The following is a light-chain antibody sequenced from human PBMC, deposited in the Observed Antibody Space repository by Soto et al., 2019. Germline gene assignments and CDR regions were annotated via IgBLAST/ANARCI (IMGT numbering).Light chain of an antibody. CDR3: QQYSSVPV. V-gene: IGKV1-27*01. CDR2: AAS. Sequence: DIQMTQSPTSLSASVGDRVTITCRASQGIRNFVAWYQQKPGKAPKLLIYAASTLQSGVPSRFSGSGSGTDFTLPINSLQPEAVAYYSCQQYSSVPVFGPGTKVEIK. CDR1: QGIRNF. J-gene: IGKJ3*01.